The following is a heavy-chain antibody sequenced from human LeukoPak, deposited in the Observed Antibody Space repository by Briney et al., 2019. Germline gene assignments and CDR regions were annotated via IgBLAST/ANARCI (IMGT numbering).Heavy chain of an antibody. CDR1: GGSLSSGGYY. CDR3: ASGGGSSGPGIYFDY. CDR2: IYYSGST. V-gene: IGHV4-31*03. D-gene: IGHD3-22*01. J-gene: IGHJ4*02. Sequence: SHTLSLTCTVSGGSLSSGGYYWSWIRQHPGTGLEWVGYIYYSGSTYYNPSLKSRVTISVDTSKNQFSLKLSSVTAADTAVYYCASGGGSSGPGIYFDYWGQGTLVTVSS.